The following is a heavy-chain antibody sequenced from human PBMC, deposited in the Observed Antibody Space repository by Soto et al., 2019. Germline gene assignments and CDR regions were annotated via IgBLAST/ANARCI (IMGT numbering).Heavy chain of an antibody. V-gene: IGHV1-18*01. Sequence: ASVKVSCKASGYTFTSYGISWVRQAPGQGLEWMGWISAYNGNTNYAQKLQGRVTMTTDTSTSTAYMELRSLRSDDTAVYYCARVGSITIFGVVTGGREFDYWGQGTLVTVSS. J-gene: IGHJ4*02. CDR2: ISAYNGNT. D-gene: IGHD3-3*01. CDR1: GYTFTSYG. CDR3: ARVGSITIFGVVTGGREFDY.